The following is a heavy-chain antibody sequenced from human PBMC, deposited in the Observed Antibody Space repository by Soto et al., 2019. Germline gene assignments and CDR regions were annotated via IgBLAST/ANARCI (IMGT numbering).Heavy chain of an antibody. V-gene: IGHV3-48*02. Sequence: PGGSLRLSCAGSGFVFSNYSMNWVRQAPGRGLEWVSYISSSSTNTYYAASVRGRFTISRDNAKNSLFLRMISLKDDDTAVYYCTRGTKGGSPPLWGRGTLDTVSS. CDR3: TRGTKGGSPPL. CDR1: GFVFSNYS. J-gene: IGHJ4*02. CDR2: ISSSSTNT. D-gene: IGHD1-7*01.